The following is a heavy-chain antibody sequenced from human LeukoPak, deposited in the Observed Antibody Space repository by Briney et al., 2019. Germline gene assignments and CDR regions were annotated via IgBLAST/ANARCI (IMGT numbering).Heavy chain of an antibody. J-gene: IGHJ4*02. Sequence: PGGSLRLSCAASGFTFDDYDLSWVRQAPGKGLEWVSGINWNGGSTGYADSVKGRFTISRDNAKNSLYLQMNSLRAEDTALYYCARVTYYDSLYYFDYWGQGTLVTVSS. CDR2: INWNGGST. CDR3: ARVTYYDSLYYFDY. V-gene: IGHV3-20*04. CDR1: GFTFDDYD. D-gene: IGHD5-12*01.